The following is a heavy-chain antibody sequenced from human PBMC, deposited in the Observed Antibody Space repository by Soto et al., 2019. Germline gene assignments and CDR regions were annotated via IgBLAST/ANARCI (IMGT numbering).Heavy chain of an antibody. Sequence: EVQLVESGGGLVQPGGSLRLSCAASGFTVSSNYMSWVRQAPGKGLEWVAVIYSGSNTYYADSVKDRFTVSRDNSKKTLYLQMNSLRAADTAVYYCASGATSLQPLPLGYWGQGSLVTVS. CDR1: GFTVSSNY. CDR2: IYSGSNT. J-gene: IGHJ4*02. CDR3: ASGATSLQPLPLGY. V-gene: IGHV3-66*01.